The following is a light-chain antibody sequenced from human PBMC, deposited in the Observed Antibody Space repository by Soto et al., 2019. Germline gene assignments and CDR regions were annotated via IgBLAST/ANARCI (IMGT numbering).Light chain of an antibody. CDR1: QGIGTY. CDR3: QKYNSAPWT. Sequence: DIQMTQSPSSLSASVGDRVTITCRASQGIGTYLAWYQQKPGKVPKLLIYAAATLQSGDPSRFSGSGSGTDFTLTISSLQPEDVATYYCQKYNSAPWTFGQGTKVEIK. CDR2: AAA. J-gene: IGKJ1*01. V-gene: IGKV1-27*01.